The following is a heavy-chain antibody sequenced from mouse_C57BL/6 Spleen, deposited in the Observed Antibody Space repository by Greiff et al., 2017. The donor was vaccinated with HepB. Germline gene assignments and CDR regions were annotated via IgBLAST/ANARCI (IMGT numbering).Heavy chain of an antibody. D-gene: IGHD2-2*01. CDR2: INPSTGGT. CDR1: GYSFTGYY. CDR3: ARNGYFSMDY. Sequence: VQLQHSGPELVKPGASVKISCKASGYSFTGYYMNWVKQSPEKSLEWIGEINPSTGGTTYNQKFKAKATLTVDKSSSTAYMQLERLTSEDSAVYYGARNGYFSMDYWGKGTSVTVSS. J-gene: IGHJ4*01. V-gene: IGHV1-42*01.